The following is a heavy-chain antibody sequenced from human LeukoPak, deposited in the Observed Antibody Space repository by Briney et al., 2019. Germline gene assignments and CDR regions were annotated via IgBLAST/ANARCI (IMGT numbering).Heavy chain of an antibody. CDR3: ARESGSYNDAFDI. V-gene: IGHV4-59*01. CDR1: GGSFSGYY. J-gene: IGHJ3*02. CDR2: IYYSGST. Sequence: PSETLSLACAVSGGSFSGYYWSWIRQPPGKGLEWIGYIYYSGSTNYNPSLKSRVTISVDTSKNQFSLKLSSVTAADTAVYYCARESGSYNDAFDIWGQGTMVTVSS. D-gene: IGHD1-26*01.